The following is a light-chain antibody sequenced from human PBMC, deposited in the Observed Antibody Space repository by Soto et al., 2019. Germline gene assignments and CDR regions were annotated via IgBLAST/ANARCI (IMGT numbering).Light chain of an antibody. CDR1: SSDVGGYNY. CDR2: DVS. Sequence: QSVLTQPASVSGSPGQSITISCTGTSSDVGGYNYVSWYQQHPGKAPKLMIYDVSNRPSGVSNRFSGSKSGNTASLTISGLQAEDEADHYCSSYTSSSTRFGTGTKVTVL. J-gene: IGLJ1*01. V-gene: IGLV2-14*01. CDR3: SSYTSSSTR.